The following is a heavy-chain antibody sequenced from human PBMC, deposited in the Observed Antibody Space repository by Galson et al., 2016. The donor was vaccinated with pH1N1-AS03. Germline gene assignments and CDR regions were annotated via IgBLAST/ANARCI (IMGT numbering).Heavy chain of an antibody. J-gene: IGHJ4*02. V-gene: IGHV3-9*01. CDR1: GFTFDDYA. CDR2: ISWNSGST. CDR3: AVSGAPSIAVAGRWLDY. Sequence: SLRLSCAASGFTFDDYAMHWVRHVPGKGLEWVSGISWNSGSTAYVDSVKGRFTISKDNAKNSLYLQMNSLRADDTAFYYCAVSGAPSIAVAGRWLDYWGRGTLVTVSS. D-gene: IGHD6-19*01.